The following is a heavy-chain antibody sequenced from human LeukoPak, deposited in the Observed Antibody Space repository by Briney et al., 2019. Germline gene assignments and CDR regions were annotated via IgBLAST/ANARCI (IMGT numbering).Heavy chain of an antibody. V-gene: IGHV3-33*01. CDR1: GFTFSSYG. J-gene: IGHJ4*02. Sequence: GGSLRLSCAASGFTFSSYGMHWVRQAPGKGLEWVAVIWYDGSNKYYEDSVKGRFTISRDNSKNTLYLQMNSLRAEDTAVYYCARDWGSGNSYYFDYRGQGTLVTVSS. CDR3: ARDWGSGNSYYFDY. CDR2: IWYDGSNK. D-gene: IGHD3-10*01.